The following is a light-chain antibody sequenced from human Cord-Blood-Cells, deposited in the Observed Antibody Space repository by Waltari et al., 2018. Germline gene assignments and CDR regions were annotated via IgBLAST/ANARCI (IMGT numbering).Light chain of an antibody. CDR3: QQYGSSLYT. Sequence: EIVLTQSPGTLSLSPGERATLSCRASQSVSSSYLAWYQQKPGQAPRLLIYGASSRATGIPDRFSGSGSGTDFTLTISRLEPEDFAVYYCQQYGSSLYTFGQGT. CDR2: GAS. J-gene: IGKJ2*01. V-gene: IGKV3-20*01. CDR1: QSVSSSY.